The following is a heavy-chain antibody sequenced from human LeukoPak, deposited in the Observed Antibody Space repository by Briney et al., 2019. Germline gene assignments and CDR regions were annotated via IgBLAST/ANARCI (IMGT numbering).Heavy chain of an antibody. CDR3: ARDLKESSRWTLPIDY. V-gene: IGHV3-21*01. CDR2: ISSSSSYI. D-gene: IGHD6-13*01. CDR1: GFTFSSYS. Sequence: KSGGSLRLSCAASGFTFSSYSVNWVRQSPGKGLEWVSSISSSSSYIYYADSVKGRFTISRDNAKNSLYLQMNSLRAEDTAVYYCARDLKESSRWTLPIDYWGQGTLVTVSS. J-gene: IGHJ4*02.